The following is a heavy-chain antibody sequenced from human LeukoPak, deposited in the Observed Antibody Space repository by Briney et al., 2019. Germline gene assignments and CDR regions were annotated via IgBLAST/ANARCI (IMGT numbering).Heavy chain of an antibody. V-gene: IGHV1-69*13. CDR2: IIPIFGTA. Sequence: SVTVSCTASGGTFSSYAISWVRQAPGQGLEWMGGIIPIFGTANYAQKFQGRVTITADESTSTAYMELSSLRSEDTAVYYCAREGDGYNLLLGGVWGQGTTVTVSS. J-gene: IGHJ6*02. D-gene: IGHD5-12*01. CDR1: GGTFSSYA. CDR3: AREGDGYNLLLGGV.